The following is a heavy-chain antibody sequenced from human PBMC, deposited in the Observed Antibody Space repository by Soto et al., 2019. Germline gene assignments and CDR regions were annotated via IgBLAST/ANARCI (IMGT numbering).Heavy chain of an antibody. V-gene: IGHV4-34*01. J-gene: IGHJ4*02. CDR3: ARGLLSDILTGFDY. CDR2: INHSGST. D-gene: IGHD3-9*01. CDR1: GGSFSGYY. Sequence: SETLSLTCAVYGGSFSGYYWSWIRQPPGKGLEWIGEINHSGSTNYNPSLKSRVTISVDTSKNQFSLKLSSVTAADTAVYYCARGLLSDILTGFDYWGQGTLVTVSS.